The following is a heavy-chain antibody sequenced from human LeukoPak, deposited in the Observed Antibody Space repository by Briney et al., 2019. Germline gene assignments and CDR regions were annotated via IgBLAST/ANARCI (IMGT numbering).Heavy chain of an antibody. CDR1: GGSISSSIYY. V-gene: IGHV4-39*01. CDR2: IYYSGST. CDR3: TFTMVRGVVGPDAFDI. D-gene: IGHD3-10*01. Sequence: SGTLSLTCAVSGGSISSSIYYWGYIRQPPGKGLEWIGSIYYSGSTYYNPSLKSRVTISVDTSKNQFSLKLSSVTAADTAVYYCTFTMVRGVVGPDAFDIWGQGTMVTVSS. J-gene: IGHJ3*02.